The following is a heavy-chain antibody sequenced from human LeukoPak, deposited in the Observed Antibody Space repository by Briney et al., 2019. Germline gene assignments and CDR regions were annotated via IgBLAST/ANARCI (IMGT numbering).Heavy chain of an antibody. V-gene: IGHV1-2*02. Sequence: ASVKVSCKASGYTFTGYYMHWVRQAPGQGLEWMGWINPNIGSTNYAQKFQGRVTMTRDTSISTAYMELSRLTSDDTAVYYCAISRTTYSAFDIWGQGTMVTVSS. D-gene: IGHD1-7*01. CDR1: GYTFTGYY. J-gene: IGHJ3*02. CDR3: AISRTTYSAFDI. CDR2: INPNIGST.